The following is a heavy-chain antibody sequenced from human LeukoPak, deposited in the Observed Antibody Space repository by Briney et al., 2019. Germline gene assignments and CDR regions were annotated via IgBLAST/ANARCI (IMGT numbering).Heavy chain of an antibody. D-gene: IGHD3-3*01. Sequence: GGSLRLSCEASGITFSSYDMSWVRQAPGKGLEWISAISDRGKTDYADSVKGRFTISRDNSKNTLYLQLSSLRAEDTAMYYCAKLPTIFGVADSFDIWGQGAFVTVSS. V-gene: IGHV3-23*01. J-gene: IGHJ3*02. CDR1: GITFSSYD. CDR2: ISDRGKT. CDR3: AKLPTIFGVADSFDI.